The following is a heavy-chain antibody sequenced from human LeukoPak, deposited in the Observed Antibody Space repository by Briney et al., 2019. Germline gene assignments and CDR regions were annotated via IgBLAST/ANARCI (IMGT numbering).Heavy chain of an antibody. Sequence: SETLSLTCTVSGGSISSYYWSWIRQPPGKGLEWIGYIYYSGSTNYNPSLKSRVTISVDTSKNQFSLKLSSVTAADTAVYYCARVVPRIAVAVSIYYYYYYYMDVWGKGTTVTVSS. CDR1: GGSISSYY. CDR2: IYYSGST. D-gene: IGHD6-19*01. V-gene: IGHV4-59*01. J-gene: IGHJ6*03. CDR3: ARVVPRIAVAVSIYYYYYYYMDV.